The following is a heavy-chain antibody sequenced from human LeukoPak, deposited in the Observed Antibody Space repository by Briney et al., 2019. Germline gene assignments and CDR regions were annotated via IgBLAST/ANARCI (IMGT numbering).Heavy chain of an antibody. Sequence: GASVKVSCKASGYTFTSYYMHWVRQAPGQGLEWMGWINTNTGNPTYAQGFTGRFVFSLDTSVSTAYLQISSLKAEDTAVYYCARASLLRGVVTAPSYWGQGTLVTVSS. J-gene: IGHJ4*02. D-gene: IGHD2-21*02. CDR2: INTNTGNP. V-gene: IGHV7-4-1*02. CDR3: ARASLLRGVVTAPSY. CDR1: GYTFTSYY.